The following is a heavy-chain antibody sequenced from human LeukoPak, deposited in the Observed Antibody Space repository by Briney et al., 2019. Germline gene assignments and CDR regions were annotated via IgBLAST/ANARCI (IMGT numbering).Heavy chain of an antibody. V-gene: IGHV4-34*01. CDR3: ARGSPLVGELSDTAMARFDP. J-gene: IGHJ5*02. Sequence: SETLSLTCAVCGGSLSGYYWSWIRQPPGKGLEWIGEINHSGSTNYNPSLKSRVTISVDTSKNQFSLKLSSVTAADTAVYYCARGSPLVGELSDTAMARFDPWGQGTLVTVSS. CDR2: INHSGST. D-gene: IGHD3-16*02. CDR1: GGSLSGYY.